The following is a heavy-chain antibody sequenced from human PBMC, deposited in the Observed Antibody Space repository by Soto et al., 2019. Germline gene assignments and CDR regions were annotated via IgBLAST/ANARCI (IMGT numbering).Heavy chain of an antibody. CDR2: IYDSGNT. CDR1: GGSISGTTYS. V-gene: IGHV4-30-2*01. D-gene: IGHD6-13*01. CDR3: ARGQGAAAGQSNFDY. J-gene: IGHJ4*02. Sequence: QLQLQESGSGLVKPSQTLSLTCAVSGGSISGTTYSWSWIRQPPGKGLEWIGYIYDSGNTYYNPYLKSKFSISVDRSKNQFSLKLSSVTAADTAVYYCARGQGAAAGQSNFDYWGQGALVTVSS.